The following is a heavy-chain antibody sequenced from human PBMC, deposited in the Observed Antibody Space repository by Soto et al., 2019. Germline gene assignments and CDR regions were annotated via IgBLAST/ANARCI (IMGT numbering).Heavy chain of an antibody. V-gene: IGHV4-30-2*01. CDR2: IYHSGST. CDR3: ARFTTYDSSGYYLDAFDI. Sequence: QQQLQESGSGLVKPSQTLSLTCAVSGGSFSSGGYSWSWIRQPPGKGLEWIGYIYHSGSTYYNPSLKSRVTISVDRSKNQFSLKLSSVTAADTAVYYCARFTTYDSSGYYLDAFDIWGQGTMVTVSS. D-gene: IGHD3-22*01. J-gene: IGHJ3*02. CDR1: GGSFSSGGYS.